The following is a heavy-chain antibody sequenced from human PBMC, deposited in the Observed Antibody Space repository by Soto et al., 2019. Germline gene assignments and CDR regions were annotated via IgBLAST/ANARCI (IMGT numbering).Heavy chain of an antibody. CDR3: AREYYDVLTGTHYFDY. V-gene: IGHV4-31*03. J-gene: IGHJ4*02. CDR1: GGSISSGGYY. Sequence: SETLSLTCTVSGGSISSGGYYWSWIRQHPGKGPEWIGYIYYTGPTSYNPSLKSRLTISIDTSKNQFSLKLGSVTAADTAVYYCAREYYDVLTGTHYFDYWGQGALVTVS. CDR2: IYYTGPT. D-gene: IGHD3-9*01.